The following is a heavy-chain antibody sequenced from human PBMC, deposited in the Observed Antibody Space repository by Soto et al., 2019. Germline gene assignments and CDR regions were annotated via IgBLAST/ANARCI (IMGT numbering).Heavy chain of an antibody. V-gene: IGHV3-74*01. D-gene: IGHD2-15*01. CDR3: VRTSRVVAAANRQDY. Sequence: GGALRLSCAASGFTFSSYWMHWVRQAPGKGLVWVSRINSDGSSTSYADSVKGRFTISRDNAKNTLYLQMNSLRAEDTAVYYCVRTSRVVAAANRQDYSGQGTLVTVSS. CDR1: GFTFSSYW. J-gene: IGHJ4*02. CDR2: INSDGSST.